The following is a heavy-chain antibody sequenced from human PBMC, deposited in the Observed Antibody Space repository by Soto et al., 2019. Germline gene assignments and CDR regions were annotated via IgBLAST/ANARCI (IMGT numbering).Heavy chain of an antibody. J-gene: IGHJ3*02. V-gene: IGHV1-18*01. CDR2: IGAYDGDT. CDR1: GYTFSSHG. CDR3: ARDRGYSPDSFDI. D-gene: IGHD5-18*01. Sequence: QVQLEQSGAEVKNPGASVKVSCKASGYTFSSHGISWVRQAPGQGLEWMGWIGAYDGDTNDAQNLQGRVTMTTDTSTSTAYMELTSLTSDDTAMYYCARDRGYSPDSFDIWGQGTMVIVNS.